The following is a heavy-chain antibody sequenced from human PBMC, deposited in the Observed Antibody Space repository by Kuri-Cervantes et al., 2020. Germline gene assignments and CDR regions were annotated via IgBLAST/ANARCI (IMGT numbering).Heavy chain of an antibody. J-gene: IGHJ6*02. CDR2: ISSDGSST. V-gene: IGHV3-74*01. Sequence: GGSLRLSCAASGFTFSSYWMHWVRQAPGKGLVWVSRISSDGSSTRYADSVKGRFSISRDNATNTLYLHMNSLRAEDTAVYYCARGNFYAMDVWGQGTTVTVSS. CDR3: ARGNFYAMDV. CDR1: GFTFSSYW.